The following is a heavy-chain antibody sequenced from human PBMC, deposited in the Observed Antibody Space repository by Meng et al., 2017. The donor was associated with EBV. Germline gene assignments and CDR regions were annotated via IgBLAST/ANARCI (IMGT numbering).Heavy chain of an antibody. Sequence: QGQWVQSAAEVKKPGSSVKVSCKTTGGPFRYDAISWVRQAPGQGLEWLGGFLPRLGAPNYAQKFHGRVKITADESTSTHYMDLSSLRSEDTAIYYCASESGRGYTPDYWGQGTLVTVSS. CDR1: GGPFRYDA. J-gene: IGHJ4*02. D-gene: IGHD3-10*01. CDR2: FLPRLGAP. V-gene: IGHV1-69*01. CDR3: ASESGRGYTPDY.